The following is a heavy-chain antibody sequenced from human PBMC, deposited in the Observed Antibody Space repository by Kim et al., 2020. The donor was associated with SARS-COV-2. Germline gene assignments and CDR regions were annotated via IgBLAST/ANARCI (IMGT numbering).Heavy chain of an antibody. D-gene: IGHD3-10*01. Sequence: GGSLRLSCAASGFTFSSYAMHWVRQAPGKGLEYVSAISSNGGSTYYANSVKGRFTISRDNSKNTLYLQMGSLRAEDMAVYYCARSANLPLRFGELPYWYFDLWGRGTLVTVSS. CDR1: GFTFSSYA. CDR3: ARSANLPLRFGELPYWYFDL. CDR2: ISSNGGST. J-gene: IGHJ2*01. V-gene: IGHV3-64*01.